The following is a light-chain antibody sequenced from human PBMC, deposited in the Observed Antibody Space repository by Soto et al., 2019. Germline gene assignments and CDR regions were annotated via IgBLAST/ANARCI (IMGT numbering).Light chain of an antibody. CDR2: GAF. J-gene: IGKJ1*01. CDR1: QSVSSRY. CDR3: QQYNDWPLT. V-gene: IGKV3-15*01. Sequence: IVLTQSPDTLSFSXGERATLSCRARQSVSSRYLAWYQHTPGQXPSPLXYGAFTRAPGIPARFSGTGSGTEFTLTISSLQSEDFALYYGQQYNDWPLTFGQGTKVDIK.